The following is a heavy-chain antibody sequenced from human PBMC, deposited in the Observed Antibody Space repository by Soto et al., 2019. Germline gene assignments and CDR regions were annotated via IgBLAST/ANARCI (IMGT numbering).Heavy chain of an antibody. V-gene: IGHV3-33*01. D-gene: IGHD3-10*01. CDR3: ARVRPNPTYYYGSGSYLGAFDI. CDR1: GFTFSSYG. CDR2: IWYDGSNK. Sequence: GGSLRLSCAASGFTFSSYGMHWVRQAPGKGLEWVAVIWYDGSNKYYADSVKGRFTISRDNSKNTLYLQMNSLRAEDTAVYYCARVRPNPTYYYGSGSYLGAFDIWGQGTMVTVSS. J-gene: IGHJ3*02.